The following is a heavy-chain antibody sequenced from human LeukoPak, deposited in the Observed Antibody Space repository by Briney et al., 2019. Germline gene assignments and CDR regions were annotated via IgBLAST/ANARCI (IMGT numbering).Heavy chain of an antibody. CDR2: ISGSGLST. J-gene: IGHJ3*02. D-gene: IGHD4-17*01. CDR3: AKDRSDYGGYPPGALDI. Sequence: PGGSLRLSCAASGFTFSSYAMSWVRQAPGKGLEWVSAISGSGLSTYYADSVKGRFTISRDNSKNTLYLQMNSLRAEDTAVYYCAKDRSDYGGYPPGALDIWGQGTMVTVSS. CDR1: GFTFSSYA. V-gene: IGHV3-23*01.